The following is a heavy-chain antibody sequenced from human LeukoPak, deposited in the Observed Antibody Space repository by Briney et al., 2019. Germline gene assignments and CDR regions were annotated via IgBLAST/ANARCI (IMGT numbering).Heavy chain of an antibody. CDR1: GGSFSGYY. CDR3: ARTTVTFYYYYYYMDV. V-gene: IGHV4-34*01. Sequence: SETLSLTCAVYGGSFSGYYWSWIRQPPGKGMEWIGEINHSRSTNYNPSLKSRVTISVDTSKNQFSLKLSSVTAADTAVYYCARTTVTFYYYYYYMDVWGKGTTVTVSS. D-gene: IGHD4-11*01. J-gene: IGHJ6*03. CDR2: INHSRST.